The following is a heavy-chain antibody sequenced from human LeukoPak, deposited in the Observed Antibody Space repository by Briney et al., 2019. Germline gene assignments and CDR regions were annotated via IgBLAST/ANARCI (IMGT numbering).Heavy chain of an antibody. V-gene: IGHV3-23*01. CDR2: ISNSGGNT. Sequence: PGGSLRLSCAASGFTFSNYAMSWVRQAPGKGLEWVSSISNSGGNTYYADSVKGRFTISRDNSKNALFLQMNSLRAEDTAVYYCAKILFGVVFPGADYLGQGTLVTVSS. D-gene: IGHD3-3*01. J-gene: IGHJ4*02. CDR1: GFTFSNYA. CDR3: AKILFGVVFPGADY.